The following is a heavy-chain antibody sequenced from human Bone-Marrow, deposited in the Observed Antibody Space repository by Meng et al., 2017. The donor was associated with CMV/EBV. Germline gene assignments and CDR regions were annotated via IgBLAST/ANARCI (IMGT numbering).Heavy chain of an antibody. V-gene: IGHV1-2*02. CDR2: ITPNTGGT. J-gene: IGHJ4*02. CDR1: GNAFNGYY. D-gene: IGHD3-16*01. Sequence: KVSCKTSGNAFNGYYIHWVRQAPGQGLEWMGWITPNTGGTNYAQKFQGRVTMTRDTSISTAYLELSRLRSDDTAVYYCARGDNVDYWGQGTLVTVSS. CDR3: ARGDNVDY.